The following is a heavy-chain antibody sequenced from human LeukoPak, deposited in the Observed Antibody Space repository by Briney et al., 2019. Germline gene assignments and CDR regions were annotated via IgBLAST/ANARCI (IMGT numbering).Heavy chain of an antibody. CDR2: INPSGGST. J-gene: IGHJ3*02. D-gene: IGHD3-16*02. CDR1: GYTFTSYY. Sequence: PSVKVSCKASGYTFTSYYMHWVRQAPGQGLEWMGIINPSGGSTSYAQKFQGRVTMTRDTSTSTVYMELSSLRSEDTAVYYCAREAGGDYVWGSYRPGAFDIWGQGTMVTVSS. V-gene: IGHV1-46*01. CDR3: AREAGGDYVWGSYRPGAFDI.